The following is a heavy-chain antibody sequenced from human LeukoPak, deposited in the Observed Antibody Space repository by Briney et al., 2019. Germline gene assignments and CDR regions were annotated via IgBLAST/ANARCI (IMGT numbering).Heavy chain of an antibody. CDR3: ARDGTDYNILTGYRRGAFDI. V-gene: IGHV4-59*01. CDR2: IYNSGYT. Sequence: SETLSLTCTVSGGSISSYYWSWIRQPPGKGLEWIGYIYNSGYTNYNPSLKSRVTISVDTSKNQFSPKLSSVTAADTAVYHCARDGTDYNILTGYRRGAFDIWGQGTMVTVSS. CDR1: GGSISSYY. D-gene: IGHD3-9*01. J-gene: IGHJ3*02.